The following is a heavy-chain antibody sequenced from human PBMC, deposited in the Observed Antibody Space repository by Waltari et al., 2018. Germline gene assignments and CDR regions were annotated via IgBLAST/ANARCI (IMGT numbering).Heavy chain of an antibody. CDR2: MNPTSGNT. D-gene: IGHD3-10*01. Sequence: QVQLVQSGAEVKKPGASVKVSCKASGYTFTNYDINWVRQAAGQGLEWMGWMNPTSGNTGYAHKFQGRVTMTRHTSISTAYMELSSLRSEDTAVYYCARGYYGSGSCDYWGQGTLVTVSS. J-gene: IGHJ4*02. CDR1: GYTFTNYD. CDR3: ARGYYGSGSCDY. V-gene: IGHV1-8*01.